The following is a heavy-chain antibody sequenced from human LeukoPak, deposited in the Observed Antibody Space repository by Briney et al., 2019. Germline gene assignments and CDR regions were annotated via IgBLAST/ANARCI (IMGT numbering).Heavy chain of an antibody. Sequence: GGSLRLSCAASGFTFSSYAMSWVRQAPGKGLEWVSGISGSGGSTYYADSVKGRFTISRDNSKNTLYLQMNSLRAEDTAVYYCAKDGYSSSAPYYFDYWGQRTLVTVSS. CDR3: AKDGYSSSAPYYFDY. D-gene: IGHD6-6*01. J-gene: IGHJ4*02. CDR1: GFTFSSYA. CDR2: ISGSGGST. V-gene: IGHV3-23*01.